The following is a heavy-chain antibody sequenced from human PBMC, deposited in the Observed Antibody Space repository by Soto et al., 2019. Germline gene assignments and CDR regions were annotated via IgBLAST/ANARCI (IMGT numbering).Heavy chain of an antibody. CDR2: ISGSGGST. CDR1: GFTFSSYA. V-gene: IGHV3-23*01. Sequence: GGSLRLSCAASGFTFSSYAMSWVRQAPGKGLEWVSAISGSGGSTYYADSVKGRFTISRDNSKNTLYLQMNSLRAEDTAVYYCARGGEGYSSSWYHQGAEYFEHWGQGTLVTVSS. J-gene: IGHJ1*01. D-gene: IGHD6-13*01. CDR3: ARGGEGYSSSWYHQGAEYFEH.